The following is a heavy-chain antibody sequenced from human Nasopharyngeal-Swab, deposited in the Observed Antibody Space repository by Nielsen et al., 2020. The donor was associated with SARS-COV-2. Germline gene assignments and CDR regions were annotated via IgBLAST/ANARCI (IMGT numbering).Heavy chain of an antibody. D-gene: IGHD3-16*01. J-gene: IGHJ4*02. CDR3: TRSGHKRGDYY. CDR1: GFTFSSYW. V-gene: IGHV3-21*01. CDR2: ISSSSSYI. Sequence: GESLKISCAASGFTFSSYWMSWVRQAPGKGLEWVSSISSSSSYIYYVDSVKGRFTISRDNAKNSLYLQMNSLGAEDTAVYYCTRSGHKRGDYYWGQGTLVTVSS.